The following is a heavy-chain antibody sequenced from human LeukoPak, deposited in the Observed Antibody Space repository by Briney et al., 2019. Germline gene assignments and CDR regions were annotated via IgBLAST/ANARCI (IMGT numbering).Heavy chain of an antibody. V-gene: IGHV4-34*01. CDR1: GFTFSDYY. D-gene: IGHD4-11*01. CDR3: ARDRTTDAFDI. Sequence: LRLSCAASGFTFSDYYMSWIRQPPGKGLEWIGEINHSGSTNYNPSLKSRVTISVDTSKNQFSLKLSSVTAADTAVYYCARDRTTDAFDIWGQGTMVTVSS. CDR2: INHSGST. J-gene: IGHJ3*02.